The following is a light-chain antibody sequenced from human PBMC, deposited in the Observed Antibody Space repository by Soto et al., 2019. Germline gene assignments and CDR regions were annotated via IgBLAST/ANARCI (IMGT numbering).Light chain of an antibody. J-gene: IGLJ1*01. CDR1: SSDVGGYNY. Sequence: QSALTQPRSVSGSPGQSVTISCTGTSSDVGGYNYVSWYQQHPGKAPKLMIYDVSKRPSGVPDRFSGSKSGNTASLTISGLDAEDEADYYCCSYAGSYALYVFGTGTQLTVL. CDR3: CSYAGSYALYV. V-gene: IGLV2-11*01. CDR2: DVS.